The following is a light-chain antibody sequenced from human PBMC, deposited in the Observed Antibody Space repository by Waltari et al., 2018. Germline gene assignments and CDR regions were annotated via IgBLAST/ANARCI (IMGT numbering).Light chain of an antibody. V-gene: IGLV2-18*02. CDR3: NSFTTSTTWV. CDR2: EVS. J-gene: IGLJ3*02. CDR1: SNDVGSYNR. Sequence: QSALTQPPSVSGSPGQSVTISCTGTSNDVGSYNRVSWYQQPPGTAPKLMIYEVSNRPAGGPAVFSGSKSGNTASLTISGRQPEDEADYYCNSFTTSTTWVFGGGTRVTVL.